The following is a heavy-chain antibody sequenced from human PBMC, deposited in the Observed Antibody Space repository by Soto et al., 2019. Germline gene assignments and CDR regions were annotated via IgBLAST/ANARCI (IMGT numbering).Heavy chain of an antibody. Sequence: SETLSLTCAVYGGSFSGYYWSWIRQPPGKGLEWIGEINHSGSTNYNPSLKSRVAISVDTSKNQFSLKLSSVTAADTAVYYCARGLRFWSGYYYYYGMDVWREGTTVTVSS. J-gene: IGHJ6*04. CDR1: GGSFSGYY. D-gene: IGHD3-3*01. CDR2: INHSGST. CDR3: ARGLRFWSGYYYYYGMDV. V-gene: IGHV4-34*01.